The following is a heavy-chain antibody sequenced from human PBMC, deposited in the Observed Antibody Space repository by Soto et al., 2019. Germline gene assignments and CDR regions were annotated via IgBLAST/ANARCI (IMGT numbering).Heavy chain of an antibody. CDR2: ISSSSSII. J-gene: IGHJ6*02. D-gene: IGHD2-21*02. CDR1: GFSFSTYS. V-gene: IGHV3-48*02. CDR3: ARECGGGACYPARGGLAV. Sequence: EVQLVESGGGLVQPGGSLRLSCAASGFSFSTYSMHWVRQAPGEGLEWLSYISSSSSIIHYADSVRGRFTVSRDNAKNSLYREMTGLRDEDTAVYYGARECGGGACYPARGGLAVWGQGTPVTVSS.